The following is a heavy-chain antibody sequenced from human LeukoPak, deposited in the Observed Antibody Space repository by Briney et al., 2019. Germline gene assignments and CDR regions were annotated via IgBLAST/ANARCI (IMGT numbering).Heavy chain of an antibody. CDR2: XVPILGTA. V-gene: IGHV1-69*10. CDR1: GGTFSTYA. Sequence: GASVKVSCKASGGTFSTYAVSWVXXXPGQGLEWVXXXVPILGTANYAQNFQGRVTITADRSTTTAYMELSSLRSEDTAVYYCARVPQGSSWPYYFDYWGQGTLVTVSS. D-gene: IGHD6-13*01. J-gene: IGHJ4*02. CDR3: ARVPQGSSWPYYFDY.